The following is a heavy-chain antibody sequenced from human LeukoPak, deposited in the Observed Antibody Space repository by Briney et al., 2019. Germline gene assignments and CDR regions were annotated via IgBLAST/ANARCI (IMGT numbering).Heavy chain of an antibody. CDR1: GGSISPYY. Sequence: PSETLSLTCTVSGGSISPYYWSWIRQPPGKGLDWIGYIYYSGSTNYNPSLTSRVTISVDTTKNQFSLKLSSMTAADTAVYYCARHGGGGESYPRVFDYWGRGNLVTVSS. CDR2: IYYSGST. CDR3: ARHGGGGESYPRVFDY. J-gene: IGHJ4*02. D-gene: IGHD1-26*01. V-gene: IGHV4-59*08.